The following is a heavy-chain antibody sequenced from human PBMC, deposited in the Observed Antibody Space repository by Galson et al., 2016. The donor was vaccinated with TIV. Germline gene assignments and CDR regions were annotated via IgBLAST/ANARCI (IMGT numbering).Heavy chain of an antibody. J-gene: IGHJ4*02. CDR3: ARGNDPGATYSLDY. CDR1: GFTFSRHW. D-gene: IGHD1-1*01. CDR2: IKQDGDYK. V-gene: IGHV3-7*01. Sequence: SLRLSCAASGFTFSRHWMSWVRQAPGKGLEWVANIKQDGDYKYYVDSGKGRFTISRDNAKNSLYLQMNSPRAEDAAVYYCARGNDPGATYSLDYWGQGTLVTVSS.